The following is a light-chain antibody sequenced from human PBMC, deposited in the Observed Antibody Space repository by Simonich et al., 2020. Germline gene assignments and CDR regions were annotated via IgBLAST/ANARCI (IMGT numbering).Light chain of an antibody. J-gene: IGKJ1*01. CDR1: QSVLYISNNKNY. CDR2: WAS. V-gene: IGKV4-1*01. CDR3: QQYYSTPQT. Sequence: DIVMTQSPDSLAVSLGERATINCKSSQSVLYISNNKNYLAWYQQKPGQPPKLLIYWASTRESVVPARFSGSGYGTDFTLTISSLQAEDVAVYYCQQYYSTPQTFGQGTKVEIK.